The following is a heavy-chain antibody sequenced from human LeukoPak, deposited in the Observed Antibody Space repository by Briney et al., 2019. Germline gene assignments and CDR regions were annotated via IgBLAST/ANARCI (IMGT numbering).Heavy chain of an antibody. D-gene: IGHD3-10*01. Sequence: SETLSLTCTVSGDTITSSSYYWGWIRQPPGKGLEWIGSIYYSGSTYYNPSLKSRVTISVDTSKNHFSLWLSSVTAADRPFYYCASYFIRGHYHFDYWGQGTLVTVSS. J-gene: IGHJ4*02. CDR2: IYYSGST. CDR1: GDTITSSSYY. V-gene: IGHV4-39*02. CDR3: ASYFIRGHYHFDY.